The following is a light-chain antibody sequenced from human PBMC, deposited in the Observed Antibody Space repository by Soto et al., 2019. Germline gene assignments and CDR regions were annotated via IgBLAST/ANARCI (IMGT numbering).Light chain of an antibody. CDR1: SSDVGGYNY. Sequence: QSALTQHASVSGSPGQSMAISCTGTSSDVGGYNYVSWYHQYPGKAPKLMIFDVNNRPSGVSDRFSGSKSGNTASLTISGLQPEDEGDYFCTSSTSTSTLVFGGVTKLTVL. J-gene: IGLJ3*02. CDR2: DVN. CDR3: TSSTSTSTLV. V-gene: IGLV2-14*01.